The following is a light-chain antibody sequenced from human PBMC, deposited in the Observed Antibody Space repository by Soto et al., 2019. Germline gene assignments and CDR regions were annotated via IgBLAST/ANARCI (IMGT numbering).Light chain of an antibody. CDR2: ATS. Sequence: DVQLTQSPSSLSTAVGDRVSITCRASQNINIWLAWYQLKPGKAPKSLIYATSTLQNEVPSRFSGSGSGTDFTLTINHLQPEDFATYYCQQYNAFPPTFGGGTKVEIK. CDR1: QNINIW. V-gene: IGKV1D-16*01. J-gene: IGKJ4*01. CDR3: QQYNAFPPT.